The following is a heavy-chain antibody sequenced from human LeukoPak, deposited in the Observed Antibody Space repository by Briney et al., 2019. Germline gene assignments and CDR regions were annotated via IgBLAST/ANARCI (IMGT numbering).Heavy chain of an antibody. J-gene: IGHJ4*02. Sequence: SETLSLTCTVSGGSISSGDYYWSWIRRPPGKGLEWIGYIYYSGSTYYNPSLKSRVTISVDTSKNQFSLKLSSVTAADTTVYYCASTPDYYDSSGYSDYRGQGTLVTVSS. CDR1: GGSISSGDYY. CDR2: IYYSGST. V-gene: IGHV4-30-4*08. CDR3: ASTPDYYDSSGYSDY. D-gene: IGHD3-22*01.